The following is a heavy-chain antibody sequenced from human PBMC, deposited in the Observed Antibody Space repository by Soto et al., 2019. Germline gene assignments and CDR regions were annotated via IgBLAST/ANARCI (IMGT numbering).Heavy chain of an antibody. Sequence: ASVKVSCKASGYTFTSYGISWVRQAPGQGLELMGWISAYNGNTNYAQKLQGRVTMTTDTSTSTAYMELRSLRSDDTALYYCARDLLIGSGWHIDYWGQGTLVTVSS. CDR3: ARDLLIGSGWHIDY. CDR1: GYTFTSYG. CDR2: ISAYNGNT. D-gene: IGHD6-19*01. J-gene: IGHJ4*02. V-gene: IGHV1-18*01.